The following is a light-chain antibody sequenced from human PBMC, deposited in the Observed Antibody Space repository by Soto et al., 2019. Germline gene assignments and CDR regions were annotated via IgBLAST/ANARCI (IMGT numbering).Light chain of an antibody. CDR1: QSISSW. Sequence: DIPMTQSPSTLSASVGDRVTITCRASQSISSWLAWYQQKPGEAPKLLIYKASSLESGVPSRFSGSGSRTEFTLTISSLQPDDFATYYCQQYNSYSYTFGQGTKLEIK. CDR3: QQYNSYSYT. V-gene: IGKV1-5*03. J-gene: IGKJ2*01. CDR2: KAS.